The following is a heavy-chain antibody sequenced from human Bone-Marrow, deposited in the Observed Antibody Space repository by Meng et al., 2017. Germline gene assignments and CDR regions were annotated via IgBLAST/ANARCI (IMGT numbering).Heavy chain of an antibody. V-gene: IGHV3-7*01. J-gene: IGHJ5*02. CDR3: ARVLPSLAAAGPFDP. CDR1: GFTFSSYW. Sequence: GGSLRLSCAASGFTFSSYWMSWVRQAPGKGLEWVANIKQDGSEKYYVDSVKGRFTISRDNAKNSLYLQMNSLRAEDTAVYYCARVLPSLAAAGPFDPWGQGTLVTVSS. CDR2: IKQDGSEK. D-gene: IGHD6-13*01.